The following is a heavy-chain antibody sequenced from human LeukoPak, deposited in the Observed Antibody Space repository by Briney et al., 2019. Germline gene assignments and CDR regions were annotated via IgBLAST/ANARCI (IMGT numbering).Heavy chain of an antibody. CDR2: ISSSSSYI. V-gene: IGHV3-21*01. D-gene: IGHD4-11*01. Sequence: GGSLRLSCAASGFTFSSYSMNWVRQAPGKGLEWVSSISSSSSYIYYADSVKGRFTIYRDNAKNSLYLQMNSLRAEDTAVYYCARDHYSNYNWFDPWGQGTLATVSS. CDR3: ARDHYSNYNWFDP. CDR1: GFTFSSYS. J-gene: IGHJ5*02.